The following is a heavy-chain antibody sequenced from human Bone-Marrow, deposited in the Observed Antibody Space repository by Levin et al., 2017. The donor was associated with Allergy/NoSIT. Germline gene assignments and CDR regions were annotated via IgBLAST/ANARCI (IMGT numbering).Heavy chain of an antibody. CDR3: ARITHHDGSSSDYDPGYYYDF. J-gene: IGHJ4*02. CDR2: IYYSGST. Sequence: SQTLSLTCTVSGGSIRNFYWSWIRQPPGKRLEWIGYIYYSGSTNYNPSIPRRVTTSVDTSKNQFSLKLTSVIAADTALYYCARITHHDGSSSDYDPGYYYDFWGQGALVTVSS. D-gene: IGHD3-22*01. V-gene: IGHV4-59*01. CDR1: GGSIRNFY.